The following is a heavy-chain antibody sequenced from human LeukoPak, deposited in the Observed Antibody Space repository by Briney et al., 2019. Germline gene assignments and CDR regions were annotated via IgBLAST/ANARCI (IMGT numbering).Heavy chain of an antibody. V-gene: IGHV3-74*01. CDR2: INGDGSIT. J-gene: IGHJ4*02. CDR3: VRDLQD. Sequence: GGSLRLSGAGSGLTLSSYWMQWVRQAPGKGLVWVSRINGDGSITNYADSVKGRFTISRYNAKNTLFLQMDSLRDEDTAVYYCVRDLQDWGQGTLVTVSS. CDR1: GLTLSSYW.